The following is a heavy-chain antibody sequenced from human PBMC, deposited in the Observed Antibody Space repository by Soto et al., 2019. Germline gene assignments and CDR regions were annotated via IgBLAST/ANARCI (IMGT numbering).Heavy chain of an antibody. CDR2: MNAKSGDT. V-gene: IGHV1-8*01. CDR1: GYTFSDFD. Sequence: QAHLEQSGAEVKRPGASVKVSCKASGYTFSDFDINWLRQASGQGPEWMGWMNAKSGDTFFAQRFQGKFNMTWDTSLIKAVMEVGSLTSDDTAMYYCARGNPFNYAGFDVWGQGTTVAVSS. D-gene: IGHD3-16*01. CDR3: ARGNPFNYAGFDV. J-gene: IGHJ6*02.